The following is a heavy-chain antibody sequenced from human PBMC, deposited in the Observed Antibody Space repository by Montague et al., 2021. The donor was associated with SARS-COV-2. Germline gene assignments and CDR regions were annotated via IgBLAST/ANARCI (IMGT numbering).Heavy chain of an antibody. CDR1: SGSISSHY. CDR3: ARAVTTGIDWFDP. D-gene: IGHD4-17*01. Sequence: SETLSLTCTVSSGSISSHYWSWIRQPPGKGLEWIGYVNYGGSTNYNPSLKSRASISLDTFKNQFSLRLNSVTAADTAVYYCARAVTTGIDWFDPWGQGTLVIVSS. J-gene: IGHJ5*02. CDR2: VNYGGST. V-gene: IGHV4-59*11.